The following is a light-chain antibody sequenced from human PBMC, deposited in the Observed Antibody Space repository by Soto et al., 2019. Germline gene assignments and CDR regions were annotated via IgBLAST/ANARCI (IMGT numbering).Light chain of an antibody. V-gene: IGKV4-1*01. CDR2: WAS. Sequence: DIVMTQSPDSLAVSLGERATINCKSSQSVLYSSNNKNYLAWYQQKPGQPPKLLIYWASTRESGVPDRFSGSGSGTDFTLTISSLQADDVAVYYCQQYYRTPQTFGRGTKVEIK. CDR1: QSVLYSSNNKNY. J-gene: IGKJ1*01. CDR3: QQYYRTPQT.